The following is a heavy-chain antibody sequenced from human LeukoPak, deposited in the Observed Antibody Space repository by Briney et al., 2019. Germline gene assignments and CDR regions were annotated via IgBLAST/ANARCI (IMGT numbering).Heavy chain of an antibody. CDR3: ARDRLEAVTDDNYFDY. V-gene: IGHV3-33*01. Sequence: GGSLRLSCAASGFTFSNHGMHWVRQAPGKGPEWVALIWYDGSNKYYGDSVKGRFTISRDNSKNTVYLQMNSLRAEDTGVYYCARDRLEAVTDDNYFDYWGQGTLVTVSS. D-gene: IGHD2-21*02. CDR2: IWYDGSNK. J-gene: IGHJ4*02. CDR1: GFTFSNHG.